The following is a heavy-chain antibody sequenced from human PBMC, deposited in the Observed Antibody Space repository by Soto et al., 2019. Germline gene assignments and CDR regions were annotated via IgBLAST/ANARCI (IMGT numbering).Heavy chain of an antibody. Sequence: GASVKVSCKASGYTFTSYGISWVRQAPGQGLEWMGWISAYNGNTNYAQKLQGRVTMTTDTSTSTAYMELRSLRSDDTAVYYCARDVREWELLWVYYYYGMDVWGQGTTVGVSS. J-gene: IGHJ6*02. D-gene: IGHD1-26*01. CDR1: GYTFTSYG. CDR3: ARDVREWELLWVYYYYGMDV. V-gene: IGHV1-18*01. CDR2: ISAYNGNT.